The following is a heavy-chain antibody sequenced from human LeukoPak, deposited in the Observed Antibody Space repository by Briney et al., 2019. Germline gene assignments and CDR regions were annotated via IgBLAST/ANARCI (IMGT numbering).Heavy chain of an antibody. D-gene: IGHD6-6*01. CDR1: GFTFSVYS. CDR2: ISSSSSYI. CDR3: ARVEYSSSSSSSYWYFDL. Sequence: GGSLRLSCAASGFTFSVYSMNWLRQSPGKGLEWVSSISSSSSYIYYADSVKGRFTISRDNAKNSLYPQMNSLRAEDTAVYYCARVEYSSSSSSSYWYFDLWGRGTLVTVSS. J-gene: IGHJ2*01. V-gene: IGHV3-21*01.